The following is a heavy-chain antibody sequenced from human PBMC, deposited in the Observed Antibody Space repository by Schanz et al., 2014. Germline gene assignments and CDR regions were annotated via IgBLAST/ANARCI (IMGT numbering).Heavy chain of an antibody. CDR2: ISDSGTYT. V-gene: IGHV3-11*05. J-gene: IGHJ4*02. Sequence: QVQVVQSGGGLVKPGGSLRLSCAASGFVFGDYYMTWIRQAPGKGLEWLSYISDSGTYTNYADSVKGRFTISRDNAKSSLYLQMISLRAEDTAVYYCARIGGSVFDYWAQGTLVNVSS. D-gene: IGHD3-10*01. CDR1: GFVFGDYY. CDR3: ARIGGSVFDY.